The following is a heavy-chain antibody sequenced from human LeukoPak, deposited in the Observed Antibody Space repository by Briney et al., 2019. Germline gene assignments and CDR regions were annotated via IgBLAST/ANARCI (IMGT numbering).Heavy chain of an antibody. V-gene: IGHV3-23*01. J-gene: IGHJ4*02. CDR1: GFSFDTYA. CDR2: ISDTGRKR. CDR3: AKDHGNGDYYYYFDS. Sequence: GGSLRLSCVASGFSFDTYAMSWVRQAPGKGLEWVSGISDTGRKRYYTDSVKGRFTISRDNSKNTLHLQMNSLRAEDTALYFCAKDHGNGDYYYYFDSWGQGTLVTVSS. D-gene: IGHD2-21*02.